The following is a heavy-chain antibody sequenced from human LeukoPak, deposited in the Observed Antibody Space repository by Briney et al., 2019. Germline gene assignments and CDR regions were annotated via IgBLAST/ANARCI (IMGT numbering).Heavy chain of an antibody. V-gene: IGHV1-24*01. Sequence: ASVKVSCKVSEYALTDFAIHWVRQAPGKGLEWMGGFDPEDGETIHAQKFQGRVIMTEDTSADTAHMELSSLRSEDTAVYYCARGPPNWGYDYWGPGTLVTVSS. D-gene: IGHD7-27*01. CDR2: FDPEDGET. J-gene: IGHJ4*02. CDR3: ARGPPNWGYDY. CDR1: EYALTDFA.